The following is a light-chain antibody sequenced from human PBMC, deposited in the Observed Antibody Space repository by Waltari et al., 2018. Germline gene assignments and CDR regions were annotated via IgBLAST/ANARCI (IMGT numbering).Light chain of an antibody. CDR3: ASWDDSPNGRWV. V-gene: IGLV1-44*01. Sequence: QSVLPQPPSASGAPGQRVTISYSGRRSNAAHSVLTVYPQIPGTAPKLLIYRNDQRPSGVPDRFSGSKSGTSASLAISGLQSEDEGDYYCASWDDSPNGRWVFGGGTKLTVL. J-gene: IGLJ3*02. CDR2: RND. CDR1: RSNAAHSV.